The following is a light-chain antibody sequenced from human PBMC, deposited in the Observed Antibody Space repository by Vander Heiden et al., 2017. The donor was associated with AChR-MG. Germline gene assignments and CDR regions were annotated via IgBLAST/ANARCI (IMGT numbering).Light chain of an antibody. CDR2: GTS. CDR3: QQYNNWPPCT. Sequence: EIWMTHSPATLSVSPGERATLSCRANQSVSSNLAWYQQKPGQAPRLLIYGTSTRATGIPARFSGSGSGTEFTLTISGLQSEDFAVYYCQQYNNWPPCTFGQGTKLEIK. V-gene: IGKV3-15*01. J-gene: IGKJ2*02. CDR1: QSVSSN.